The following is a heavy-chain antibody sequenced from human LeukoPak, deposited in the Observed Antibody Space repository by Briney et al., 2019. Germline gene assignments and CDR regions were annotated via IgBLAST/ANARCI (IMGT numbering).Heavy chain of an antibody. CDR1: GFTLSSYW. Sequence: GESLRLSCAASGFTLSSYWMHWVRQAPGKGLVWVSRINSDGSSTSYADSVKGRFTISRDNAKNTLYLQMNSLRDEDTAVYYCARAQWLDSFDYWGQGTLVTVSS. V-gene: IGHV3-74*01. CDR3: ARAQWLDSFDY. J-gene: IGHJ4*02. CDR2: INSDGSST. D-gene: IGHD6-19*01.